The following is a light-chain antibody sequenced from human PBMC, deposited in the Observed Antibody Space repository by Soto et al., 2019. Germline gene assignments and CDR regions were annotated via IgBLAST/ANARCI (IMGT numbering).Light chain of an antibody. CDR3: QKNNCYLWPP. CDR1: QRISTW. V-gene: IGKV1-5*03. CDR2: KAS. J-gene: IGKJ4*01. Sequence: IQMTESPSTLSASVGGRVHITCRAIQRISTWFAWYQQKPGKAPKPLIYKASGLESGVPSRFSGSGSGTDFTLTISSLKPEDRESDVWQKNNCYLWPPLGGGTKVDIK.